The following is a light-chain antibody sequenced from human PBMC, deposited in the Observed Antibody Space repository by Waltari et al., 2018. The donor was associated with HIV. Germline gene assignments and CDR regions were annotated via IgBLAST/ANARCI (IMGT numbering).Light chain of an antibody. CDR3: SSYTSSSTRV. CDR1: SSDVGGYNY. J-gene: IGLJ3*02. Sequence: QSALTQPASVSGSPGQSLPIPCTATSSDVGGYNYVSWYQQHPGKAPKLMIYEVSNRPSGVSNRFSGAKSGNTASLTISGLQAEDEADYYCSSYTSSSTRVFGGGTNLTVL. CDR2: EVS. V-gene: IGLV2-14*01.